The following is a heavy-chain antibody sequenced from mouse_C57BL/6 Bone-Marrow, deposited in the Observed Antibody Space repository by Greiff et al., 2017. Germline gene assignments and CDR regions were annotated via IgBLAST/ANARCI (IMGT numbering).Heavy chain of an antibody. CDR3: ASTGVGAMDY. J-gene: IGHJ4*01. CDR2: IWTGGGT. Sequence: VKLVESGPGLVAPSQSLSITCTVSGFSFTSYAIRWVRQPPGKGLEWLGVIWTGGGTNYNSALKSRLSISKDNSKSQVFLKMNSLQTDDTARYYCASTGVGAMDYWGQGTAVTVSA. CDR1: GFSFTSYA. D-gene: IGHD1-1*01. V-gene: IGHV2-9-1*01.